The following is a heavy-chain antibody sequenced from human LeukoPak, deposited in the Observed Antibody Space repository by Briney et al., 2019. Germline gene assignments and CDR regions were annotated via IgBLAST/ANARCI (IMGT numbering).Heavy chain of an antibody. V-gene: IGHV1-2*02. Sequence: GASVKVSCKASGYTFTSYGISWVRQAPGQGLEWMGWINPHSGGTNYAQKFQGRVTMTRDTSFSTAYMELSRLRSDDSAVYYCVRNIWFGEFTASNCFDPWGQGTLVTVSS. CDR3: VRNIWFGEFTASNCFDP. D-gene: IGHD3-10*01. CDR1: GYTFTSYG. CDR2: INPHSGGT. J-gene: IGHJ5*02.